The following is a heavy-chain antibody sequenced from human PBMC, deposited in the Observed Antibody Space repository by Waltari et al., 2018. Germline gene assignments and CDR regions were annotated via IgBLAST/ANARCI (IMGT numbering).Heavy chain of an antibody. Sequence: EVQLVESGGGLVQPGGSLRLSCAAPGFTFSRSSMNWVRQAPGKGREWVSYISSSSTIYYAVSVKGRFTISRDNAKNSLYLQMNSLRAEDTAVYYCARDARYGMDVWGQGTTVTVSS. CDR3: ARDARYGMDV. CDR2: ISSSSTI. CDR1: GFTFSRSS. J-gene: IGHJ6*02. V-gene: IGHV3-48*01.